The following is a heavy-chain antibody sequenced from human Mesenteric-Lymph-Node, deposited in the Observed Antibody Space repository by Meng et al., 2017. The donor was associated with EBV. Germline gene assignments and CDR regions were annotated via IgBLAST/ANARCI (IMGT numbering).Heavy chain of an antibody. CDR1: GGALSSGCYF. CDR2: IFYSGST. CDR3: AGPDYGNNWGRFDY. J-gene: IGHJ4*02. Sequence: PGSEALAVSLSPSVTASGGALSSGCYFGGWFRKRGGKGVEWIGGIFYSGSTYYNPSLESRVTISVDTSRNQFSLKLTSVTAADTAVYYCAGPDYGNNWGRFDYWGQGTLVTVSS. D-gene: IGHD4-17*01. V-gene: IGHV4-39*07.